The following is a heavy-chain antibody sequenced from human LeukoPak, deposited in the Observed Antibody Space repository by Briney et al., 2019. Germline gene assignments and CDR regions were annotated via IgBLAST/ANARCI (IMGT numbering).Heavy chain of an antibody. CDR2: TYYRSKWYN. CDR3: ARDRALGGKRVYSYGQYYMDV. CDR1: GDSVSSNSAA. V-gene: IGHV6-1*01. D-gene: IGHD5-18*01. J-gene: IGHJ6*03. Sequence: SQTLSLTCAISGDSVSSNSAAWNWIRQSPSRGLEWLGRTYYRSKWYNDYAVSVKSRITINPDTSKNQFSLQLNSVTPEDTAVYYCARDRALGGKRVYSYGQYYMDVWGKGTTVTVSS.